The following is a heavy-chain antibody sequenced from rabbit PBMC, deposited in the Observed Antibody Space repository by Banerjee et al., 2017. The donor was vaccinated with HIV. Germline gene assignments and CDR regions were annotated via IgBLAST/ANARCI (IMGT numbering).Heavy chain of an antibody. CDR1: GFSFSSYYY. CDR2: IDTNTGNT. D-gene: IGHD2-1*01. Sequence: QSLEESGGDLVKPGASLTLTCTASGFSFSSYYYMYWVRQAPGKGLEWIGFIDTNTGNTFYASWAKGPFTISKTSWTTVTLQMTSLTAADTATYFCARRNSDGRDYGTLHLWGQGTLVTVS. J-gene: IGHJ4*01. V-gene: IGHV1S40*01. CDR3: ARRNSDGRDYGTLHL.